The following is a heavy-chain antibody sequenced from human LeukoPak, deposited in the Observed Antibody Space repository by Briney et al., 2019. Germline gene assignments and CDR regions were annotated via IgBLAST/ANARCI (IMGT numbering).Heavy chain of an antibody. CDR2: ISAYNGNT. CDR1: GYTFTSYG. J-gene: IGHJ4*02. CDR3: ARDPIAAAGAGGGDY. D-gene: IGHD6-13*01. Sequence: ASVKVSCKASGYTFTSYGISWVRQAPGQGLEWMGWISAYNGNTNYAQKLQGRVTMTTNTSTSTAYMELRSLRSDDTAVYYCARDPIAAAGAGGGDYWGQGTLVTVSS. V-gene: IGHV1-18*01.